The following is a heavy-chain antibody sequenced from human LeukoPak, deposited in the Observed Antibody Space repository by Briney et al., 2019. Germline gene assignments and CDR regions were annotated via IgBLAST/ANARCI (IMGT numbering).Heavy chain of an antibody. CDR3: ARASPVWPNYYGIDV. CDR1: AYTFTIYG. Sequence: ASVTLSFTCSAYTFTIYGISWVRQAPGQGVEGMGWISAYNGKRNYEQKPQGRVTITTDKTTSKANMELRSLSCNAKAMYSCARASPVWPNYYGIDVWGQGTTVAVSS. CDR2: ISAYNGKR. J-gene: IGHJ6*02. D-gene: IGHD2-2*01. V-gene: IGHV1-18*04.